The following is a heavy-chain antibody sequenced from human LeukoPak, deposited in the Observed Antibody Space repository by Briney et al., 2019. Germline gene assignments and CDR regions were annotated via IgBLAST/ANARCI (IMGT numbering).Heavy chain of an antibody. D-gene: IGHD6-19*01. CDR3: ARAHSSGWPHMFDP. V-gene: IGHV4-59*11. J-gene: IGHJ5*02. CDR1: GAPLRSHY. Sequence: SETLSLICSVSGAPLRSHYWAWIRQSPGKGLEWLGHVYFSETTKYNPSLKSRATISADTSKSQFSLELRSVTAADAAVYYCARAHSSGWPHMFDPWGQGTLVTVPS. CDR2: VYFSETT.